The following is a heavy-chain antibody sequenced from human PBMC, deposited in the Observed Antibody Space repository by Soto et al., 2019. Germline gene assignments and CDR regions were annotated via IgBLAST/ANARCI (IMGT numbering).Heavy chain of an antibody. D-gene: IGHD5-12*01. CDR3: ASGLGYKA. CDR2: IHHSGTT. V-gene: IGHV4-31*03. Sequence: QVQLQESGPGLVKPSQTLSLTCTVSGDSVSSSSYYWSWIRQHPGKGLEWIGYIHHSGTTYYNPSLTSRITLSVDTSNNQFSLRLSSVTAADTAVYYCASGLGYKAWGQGTLVTVSS. J-gene: IGHJ5*02. CDR1: GDSVSSSSYY.